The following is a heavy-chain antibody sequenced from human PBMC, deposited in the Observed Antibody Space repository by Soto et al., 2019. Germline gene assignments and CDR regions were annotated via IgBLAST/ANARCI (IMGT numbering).Heavy chain of an antibody. Sequence: QVQLVQSGAEVKKPGSSVKVSCKASGGTFSTYTITWVRQAPGQGLEWMGRIIPVFGTTNYVQKFQGRVTITADTSTSTAYMELSSLRSEDTAIYYCARDSKGCISAACYSPSDYWGQGTLVTVSS. V-gene: IGHV1-69*08. J-gene: IGHJ4*02. D-gene: IGHD2-15*01. CDR3: ARDSKGCISAACYSPSDY. CDR1: GGTFSTYT. CDR2: IIPVFGTT.